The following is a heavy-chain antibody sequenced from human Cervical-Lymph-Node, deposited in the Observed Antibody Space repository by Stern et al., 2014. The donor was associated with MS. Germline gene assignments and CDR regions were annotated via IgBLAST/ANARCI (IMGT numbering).Heavy chain of an antibody. CDR1: VYTFTDYY. D-gene: IGHD6-19*01. CDR2: INPNSGGT. J-gene: IGHJ3*02. V-gene: IGHV1-2*04. CDR3: ARGRRSSGWSPPDAFDI. Sequence: QLVQSGAEVKKPGASVKVSCKASVYTFTDYYMHWVRQAPGQGLEWMGWINPNSGGTNYVQKFQGWVPMTRDPSLSTAYMDLSRLRSDDTAVYYCARGRRSSGWSPPDAFDIWGQGTMVTVSS.